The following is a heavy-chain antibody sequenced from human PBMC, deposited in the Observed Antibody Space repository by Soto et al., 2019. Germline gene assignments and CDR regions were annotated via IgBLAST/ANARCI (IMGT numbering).Heavy chain of an antibody. J-gene: IGHJ6*02. Sequence: EASVKVCCKASGGTFSSYAISWVRQAPGQGLEWMGGIIPIFGTANYAQKFQGRVTITADESTSTAYMELSSLRSEDTAVYYCARAGDRSGWYLPPDEEDFNYYYGMDVWGQGTTVTVSS. CDR2: IIPIFGTA. CDR1: GGTFSSYA. V-gene: IGHV1-69*13. CDR3: ARAGDRSGWYLPPDEEDFNYYYGMDV. D-gene: IGHD6-19*01.